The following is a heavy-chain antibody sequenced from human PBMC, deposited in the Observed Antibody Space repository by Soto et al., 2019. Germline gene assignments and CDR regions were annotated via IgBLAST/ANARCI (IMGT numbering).Heavy chain of an antibody. D-gene: IGHD6-19*01. V-gene: IGHV3-23*01. J-gene: IGHJ2*01. CDR1: GFTFSSYA. CDR2: ISGSGSST. Sequence: EVQLLESGGGLVQPGGSLRLSCVASGFTFSSYAMNWVRQAPGKGLEWVSTISGSGSSTSYADSVKGRFSISRDNPKTTLFLQMDRLRAEDTAVYYCAKGTEAVAGNYFDLWGRGTLVTVSS. CDR3: AKGTEAVAGNYFDL.